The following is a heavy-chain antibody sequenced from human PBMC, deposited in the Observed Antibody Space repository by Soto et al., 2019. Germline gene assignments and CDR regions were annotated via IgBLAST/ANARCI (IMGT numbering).Heavy chain of an antibody. D-gene: IGHD3-16*01. J-gene: IGHJ6*04. V-gene: IGHV3-23*01. CDR3: AKHGQFRPDGFEG. Sequence: GGSLRLSCAASGFTFSSHGMSWVRQVPGKGLEWIAGLSRGGGTTYYADSVKGRFTISRDNSKNILDLIMNSLKVEDTALYYLAKHGQFRPDGFEGWGKGTTVPVDS. CDR1: GFTFSSHG. CDR2: LSRGGGTT.